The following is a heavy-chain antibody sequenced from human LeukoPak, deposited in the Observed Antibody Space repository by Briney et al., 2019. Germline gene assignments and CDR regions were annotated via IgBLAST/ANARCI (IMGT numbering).Heavy chain of an antibody. CDR2: INHSGST. V-gene: IGHV4-34*01. CDR1: GGSFSGYY. D-gene: IGHD5-18*01. J-gene: IGHJ4*02. CDR3: ARDSSYGSHY. Sequence: SESLSLTCAVYGGSFSGYYWSWIRQPPGKGLEWIGEINHSGSTNYNPSLKSRVTISVDTSKNQFSLKLSSVTAADTAVYYCARDSSYGSHYWGQGTLVTVSS.